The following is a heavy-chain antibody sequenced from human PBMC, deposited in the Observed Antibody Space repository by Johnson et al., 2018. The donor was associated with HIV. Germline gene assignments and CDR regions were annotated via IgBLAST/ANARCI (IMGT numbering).Heavy chain of an antibody. CDR3: ARACRDGYTCDVYDV. V-gene: IGHV3-66*01. J-gene: IGHJ3*01. Sequence: VQLVESGGGVVQPGRSLRLSCAASGFTFSDYYMSWIRQAPGKGLEWVSVLFSGGTTYYADSVRGRFTISRDNSKNTLFLQMNSLRAEDTAVFYGARACRDGYTCDVYDVWGQGTMVTVSS. CDR2: LFSGGTT. CDR1: GFTFSDYY. D-gene: IGHD5-24*01.